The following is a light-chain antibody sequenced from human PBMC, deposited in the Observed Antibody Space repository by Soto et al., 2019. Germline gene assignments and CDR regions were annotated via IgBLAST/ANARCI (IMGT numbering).Light chain of an antibody. V-gene: IGLV2-11*01. CDR3: CSYAVSYTLV. J-gene: IGLJ2*01. Sequence: QSALTQPRSVSGSPGQSVTISCTGTSSDVGIYNYVSWYQQHPGKAPKLMIYDVSERPSGVPDRFSGSKSGNTASLTISGLQAEDEADYYCCSYAVSYTLVFGGGTKVTVL. CDR1: SSDVGIYNY. CDR2: DVS.